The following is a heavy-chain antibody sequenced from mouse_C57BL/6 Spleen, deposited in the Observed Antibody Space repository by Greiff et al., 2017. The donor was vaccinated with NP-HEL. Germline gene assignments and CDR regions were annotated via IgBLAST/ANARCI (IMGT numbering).Heavy chain of an antibody. J-gene: IGHJ4*01. CDR1: GYTFTDYN. V-gene: IGHV1-22*01. D-gene: IGHD2-13*01. CDR3: SSDYGDEEGGAMDY. Sequence: EVQLQQSGPELVKPGASVKMSCKASGYTFTDYNMHWVKQSHGKSLEWIGYINPNNGGTSYNQTFKGKATLTVNKSSSTAYMELLSLTSEDSAVYYGSSDYGDEEGGAMDYWGQGTSVTVSS. CDR2: INPNNGGT.